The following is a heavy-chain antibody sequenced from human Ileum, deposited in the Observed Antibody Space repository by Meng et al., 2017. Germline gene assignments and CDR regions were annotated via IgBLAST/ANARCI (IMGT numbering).Heavy chain of an antibody. D-gene: IGHD2-21*01. V-gene: IGHV4-4*02. CDR1: VRCISLGYW. CDR2: IHHSWST. Sequence: QVPLQGAGPGLVKPSGILYLSDAFSVRCISLGYWWSSVREPPGQGLEWIEEIHHSWSTNYNPSLKSRVTLSVDNSNNQFSLSMTSVTAADTAVYYCARNGDYSADHWGQGILVTVSS. J-gene: IGHJ4*02. CDR3: ARNGDYSADH.